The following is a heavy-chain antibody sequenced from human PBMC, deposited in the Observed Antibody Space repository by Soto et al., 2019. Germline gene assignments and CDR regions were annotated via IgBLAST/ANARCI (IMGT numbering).Heavy chain of an antibody. CDR2: IKSKTDDGTT. V-gene: IGHV3-15*01. J-gene: IGHJ4*02. D-gene: IGHD3-22*01. Sequence: PGGSLRLSCAASGFTFSNAWMSWVRQAPGKGLEWVGRIKSKTDDGTTDYAAPVKGRFTISRDDSKNTLYLQMNSLKTEDTAVYYCTTDPGPPDSSGYYNFDYWGQGT. CDR1: GFTFSNAW. CDR3: TTDPGPPDSSGYYNFDY.